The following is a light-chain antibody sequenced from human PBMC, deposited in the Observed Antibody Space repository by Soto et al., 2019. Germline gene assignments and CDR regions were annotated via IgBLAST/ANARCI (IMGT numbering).Light chain of an antibody. CDR3: QQYYTTLT. Sequence: DIVLTQSPDSLAVSLGERATINCKSSQSVLLTSNNKNYLAWYQQKPGQPPKVIISWASTRESGVPDRFSGSGSGTDFTLINTSLQAEDVAVYYCQQYYTTLTFGGGTKVEIK. CDR2: WAS. CDR1: QSVLLTSNNKNY. J-gene: IGKJ4*01. V-gene: IGKV4-1*01.